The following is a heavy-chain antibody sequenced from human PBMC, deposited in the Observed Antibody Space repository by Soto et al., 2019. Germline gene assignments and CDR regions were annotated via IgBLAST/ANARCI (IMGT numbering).Heavy chain of an antibody. CDR1: GVTVSIYE. J-gene: IGHJ6*02. V-gene: IGHV3-48*03. CDR2: ISSSGSTI. D-gene: IGHD2-2*01. Sequence: AGSPKIACAACGVTVSIYEMNCVRHAPGKGLEWVSYISSSGSTIYYADSVKGRFTISRDNAKNSLYLRMNSLRAEDTAVYYCARGIGGDIVVVPAAMDYYYYGMDVWGQGTTVTVSS. CDR3: ARGIGGDIVVVPAAMDYYYYGMDV.